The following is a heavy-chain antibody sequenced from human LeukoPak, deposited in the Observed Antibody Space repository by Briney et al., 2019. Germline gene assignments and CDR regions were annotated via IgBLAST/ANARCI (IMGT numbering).Heavy chain of an antibody. CDR3: ARAAYYGSGSYDYYYYYGMDV. D-gene: IGHD3-10*01. CDR1: GGTFSSYA. CDR2: IIPIFGTA. J-gene: IGHJ6*02. V-gene: IGHV1-69*05. Sequence: SVKVSCKASGGTFSSYAISWVRQAPGQGLEWMGGIIPIFGTANYAQKFQGRVTITTDESTSTAYMELSSLRSEDTAVYYCARAAYYGSGSYDYYYYYGMDVWGQGTTVTVSS.